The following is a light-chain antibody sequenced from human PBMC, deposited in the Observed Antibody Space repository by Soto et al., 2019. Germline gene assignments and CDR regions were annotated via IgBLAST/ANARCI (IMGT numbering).Light chain of an antibody. CDR2: GAS. V-gene: IGKV3-20*01. Sequence: EIVLTQSPGTLSLSPGDRTTLSCRASQSVSTNYLAWYQQKSGQALRLLLYGASSRAIGIPDRFSGSGSGTDFTLTISRLEPEDFAVYYCQQYDTSHPLIFGGGTKVEIK. CDR3: QQYDTSHPLI. J-gene: IGKJ4*01. CDR1: QSVSTNY.